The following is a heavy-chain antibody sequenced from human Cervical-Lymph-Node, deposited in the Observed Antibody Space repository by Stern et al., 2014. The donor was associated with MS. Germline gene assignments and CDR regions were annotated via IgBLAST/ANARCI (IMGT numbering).Heavy chain of an antibody. D-gene: IGHD3/OR15-3a*01. CDR2: IKSKSEGGTT. CDR3: TTGGDFWTGYYLDN. CDR1: GLTFSDAW. V-gene: IGHV3-15*01. Sequence: EVHLVESGGGLVKPGGSLRLSCAASGLTFSDAWMTWVRQAPGTGLEWVARIKSKSEGGTTGYAAPVEGRFSISRDDSNNTLYLQMNSLKIEDTAVYYCTTGGDFWTGYYLDNWGQGTLVTVSS. J-gene: IGHJ4*02.